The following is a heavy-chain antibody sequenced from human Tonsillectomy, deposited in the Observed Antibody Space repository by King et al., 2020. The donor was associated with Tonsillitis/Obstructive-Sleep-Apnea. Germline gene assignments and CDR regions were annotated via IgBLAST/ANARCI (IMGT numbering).Heavy chain of an antibody. CDR3: VRWDSSLGAGDY. Sequence: VQLQESGPGLVRPSQTLSLTCAVSGGSISSGAYYWSWIRQHPGKGLEWIGSISYSGTIYYNNPSLKSRVTISVHTSQNQFSLNLGSVTAADTAVYYCVRWDSSLGAGDYWGQGTLVTVSS. V-gene: IGHV4-31*11. CDR2: ISYSGTI. CDR1: GGSISSGAYY. J-gene: IGHJ4*02. D-gene: IGHD6-13*01.